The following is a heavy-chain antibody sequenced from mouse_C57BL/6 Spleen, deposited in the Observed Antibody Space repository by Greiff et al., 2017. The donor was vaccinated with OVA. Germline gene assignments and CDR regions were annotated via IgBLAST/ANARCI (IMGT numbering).Heavy chain of an antibody. Sequence: VKLVESGPGLVQPSQSLSITCTVSGFSLTSYGVHWVRQSPGKGLEWLGVIWRGGSTDYNAAFMSRLSITKDNSKSQVFFKMNSLQADDTAIYYCSKRESYYYGSSYVDWFAYWGQGTLVTVSA. V-gene: IGHV2-5*01. CDR2: IWRGGST. CDR1: GFSLTSYG. J-gene: IGHJ3*01. D-gene: IGHD1-1*01. CDR3: SKRESYYYGSSYVDWFAY.